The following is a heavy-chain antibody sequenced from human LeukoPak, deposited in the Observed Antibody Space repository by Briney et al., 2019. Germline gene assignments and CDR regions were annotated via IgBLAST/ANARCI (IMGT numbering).Heavy chain of an antibody. J-gene: IGHJ6*03. D-gene: IGHD6-13*01. CDR2: IKQDGSEK. CDR1: GFTFSSYW. CDR3: ARQTGIAAAGTWGYYMGV. V-gene: IGHV3-7*01. Sequence: GGSLRLSCAASGFTFSSYWMSWVRQAPGKGLEWVANIKQDGSEKYYVDSVKGRFTISRDNAKNSLYLQMNSLRAEDTAVYYCARQTGIAAAGTWGYYMGVWGKGTTVTVSS.